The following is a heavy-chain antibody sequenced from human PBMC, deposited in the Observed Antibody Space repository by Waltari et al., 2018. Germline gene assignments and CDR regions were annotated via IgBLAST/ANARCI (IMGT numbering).Heavy chain of an antibody. Sequence: DVQLAESGGGLVQPGGSLRLSCSASGFNFNNYEMNWVRQAPGKGLEWVSFISSGGTSIYYADSVRGRFTIVRDNGKNSLYLQMNSLRPEDTAVYYCAGGEPWPKHYYFYHLDVWGQGTTVTVSS. CDR3: AGGEPWPKHYYFYHLDV. CDR2: ISSGGTSI. CDR1: GFNFNNYE. D-gene: IGHD3-16*01. V-gene: IGHV3-48*03. J-gene: IGHJ6*02.